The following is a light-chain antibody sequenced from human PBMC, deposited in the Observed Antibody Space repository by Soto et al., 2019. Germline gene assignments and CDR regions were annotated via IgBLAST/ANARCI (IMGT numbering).Light chain of an antibody. J-gene: IGKJ1*01. CDR3: XQYNNWPPWT. V-gene: IGKV3D-15*01. Sequence: EIVMTQSPATLSVSPGERATLSCRASQSVSSNLAWYQQKPGQAPRLLIYGASTRATGIPARFSGSGSGTXXXXXXXXXXXXXFXVXXCXQYNNWPPWTFGQGTKVEIK. CDR2: GAS. CDR1: QSVSSN.